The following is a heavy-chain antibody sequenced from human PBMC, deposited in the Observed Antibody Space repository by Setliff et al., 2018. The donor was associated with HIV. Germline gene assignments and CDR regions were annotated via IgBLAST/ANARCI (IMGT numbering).Heavy chain of an antibody. CDR1: GFSLSTSGMC. J-gene: IGHJ4*02. CDR2: IDWDDDK. V-gene: IGHV2-70*11. D-gene: IGHD2-21*02. Sequence: SGPTLVNPTQSLTLTCTFSGFSLSTSGMCVSWIRQPPGKALEWLARIDWDDDKYYSTSLKTRLTISKDTSKNQVVLTMTNMDPVDTATYYCARMRCGDCYSGFDYWGQGTLVTVSS. CDR3: ARMRCGDCYSGFDY.